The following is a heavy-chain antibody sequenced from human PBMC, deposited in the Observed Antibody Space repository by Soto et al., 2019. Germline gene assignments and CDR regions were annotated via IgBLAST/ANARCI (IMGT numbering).Heavy chain of an antibody. J-gene: IGHJ5*02. CDR3: TRDASRDSSARGWFDP. CDR2: ISSNSAYI. CDR1: GFTFRSFT. V-gene: IGHV3-21*01. Sequence: GGSLRLSCAASGFTFRSFTMNWVRQAPGKRLEWVSTISSNSAYIYYTDALRGRFTISRDNAKNSLHLQMNSLRAEDTAVYYCTRDASRDSSARGWFDPWGPGTLVTVSS. D-gene: IGHD6-13*01.